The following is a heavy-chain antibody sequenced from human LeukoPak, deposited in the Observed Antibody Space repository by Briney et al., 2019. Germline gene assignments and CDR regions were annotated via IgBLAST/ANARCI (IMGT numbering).Heavy chain of an antibody. CDR3: AKNVREADWYYYYMDV. D-gene: IGHD3-9*01. CDR1: RFPFTSYA. V-gene: IGHV3-23*01. Sequence: GGSLRLSCAASRFPFTSYAMTWVRQAPGKGLEWVSAISGSGVTTYFADSVKGRFTISRDNSKNTLYLQMNSLRAEDTAVYYCAKNVREADWYYYYMDVWGKGTTVTVSS. CDR2: ISGSGVTT. J-gene: IGHJ6*03.